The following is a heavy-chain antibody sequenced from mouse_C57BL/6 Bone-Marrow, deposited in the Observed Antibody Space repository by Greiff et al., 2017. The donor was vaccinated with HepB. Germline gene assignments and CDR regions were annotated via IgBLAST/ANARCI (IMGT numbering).Heavy chain of an antibody. D-gene: IGHD1-1*01. CDR1: GYTFTSYW. CDR2: INPSSGYT. Sequence: QVQLQQSGAELAKPGASVKLSCKASGYTFTSYWMHWVKQRPGQGLEWIGYINPSSGYTKYNQKFKDKATLTADTSSSTAYMQLSSLTYEDSAVYYCAREGTTVVARNWFAYWGQGTLVTVSA. CDR3: AREGTTVVARNWFAY. J-gene: IGHJ3*01. V-gene: IGHV1-7*01.